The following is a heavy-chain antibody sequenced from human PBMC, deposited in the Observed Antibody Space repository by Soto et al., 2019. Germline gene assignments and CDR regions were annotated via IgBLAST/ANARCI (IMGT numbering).Heavy chain of an antibody. CDR3: AGSETAGHKGFDI. D-gene: IGHD6-19*01. V-gene: IGHV1-69*06. J-gene: IGHJ3*02. Sequence: QVQLEQSGAEVRKPGSSVKVSCKASGGTFSSSAINWLRQAPGQGPEWMGGIIPTFGTSNYIPKLRGRVTINADTSTNRAYMEVSSLTSEDTAMYYCAGSETAGHKGFDIWGEGTMVTVSA. CDR2: IIPTFGTS. CDR1: GGTFSSSA.